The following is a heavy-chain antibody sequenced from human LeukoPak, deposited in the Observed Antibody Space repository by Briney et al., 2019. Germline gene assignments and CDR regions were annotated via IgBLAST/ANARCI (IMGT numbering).Heavy chain of an antibody. Sequence: PGGSLRLSCAASGFTFSSYEMNWVRQAPGKGLERVSYISNSGITIYYADSVKGRFTISRDNAKNSLYLQLNSLRAEDTAVYYCARDSHSSGWYGLDYWGQGTLVTVSS. D-gene: IGHD6-19*01. CDR1: GFTFSSYE. CDR2: ISNSGITI. J-gene: IGHJ4*02. V-gene: IGHV3-48*03. CDR3: ARDSHSSGWYGLDY.